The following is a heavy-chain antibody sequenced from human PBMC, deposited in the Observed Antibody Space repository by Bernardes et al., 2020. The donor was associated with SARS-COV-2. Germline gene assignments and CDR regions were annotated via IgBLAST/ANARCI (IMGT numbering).Heavy chain of an antibody. D-gene: IGHD4-17*01. Sequence: GGSLRLSRVASGFTFSSFGMHWVRQAPGKGLEWVAVIAYDGSSTYYADSVKGRFTISRDNSKNTLYLEMDSLRSEDSAVYYCAKTPTSTVTAEPYFFDSWSQGTLVTVSS. CDR1: GFTFSSFG. V-gene: IGHV3-30*18. CDR3: AKTPTSTVTAEPYFFDS. J-gene: IGHJ4*02. CDR2: IAYDGSST.